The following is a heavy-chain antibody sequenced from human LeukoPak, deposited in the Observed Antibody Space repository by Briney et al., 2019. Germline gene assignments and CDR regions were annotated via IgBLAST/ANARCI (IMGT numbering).Heavy chain of an antibody. CDR1: GFTFRSYG. Sequence: AGGTLRLSCAASGFTFRSYGMHWVRHAPGKGLEWVAVIWYDGSNKYYADSVKGRFTISRDNSKNTLYRQMNSLRAEDTAVYYCARGYCSGGSCYSVENWFDPWGQGTLVTVSS. V-gene: IGHV3-33*01. J-gene: IGHJ5*02. D-gene: IGHD2-15*01. CDR3: ARGYCSGGSCYSVENWFDP. CDR2: IWYDGSNK.